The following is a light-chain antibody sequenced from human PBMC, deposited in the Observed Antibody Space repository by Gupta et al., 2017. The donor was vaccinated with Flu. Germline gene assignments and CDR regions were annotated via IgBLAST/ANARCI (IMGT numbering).Light chain of an antibody. J-gene: IGLJ1*01. CDR2: GNS. CDR1: SSNIGAGYG. CDR3: QYYDSSLSVFYV. V-gene: IGLV1-40*01. Sequence: SVLPQPPSMSAAPVRSVTITCAGGSSNIGAGYGVPCYQQLPGTAPKLLSFGNSNRPSGVPDRFSGSKSGTSASLAITGLQAEDEADYYCQYYDSSLSVFYVFGTGTKVTVL.